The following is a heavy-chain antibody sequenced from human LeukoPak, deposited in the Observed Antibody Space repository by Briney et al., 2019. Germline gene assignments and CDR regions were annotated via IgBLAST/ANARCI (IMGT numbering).Heavy chain of an antibody. J-gene: IGHJ4*02. CDR1: GYSFTTYP. CDR3: ARLGATATRDY. D-gene: IGHD1-1*01. V-gene: IGHV7-4-1*02. CDR2: INTDTGSP. Sequence: RASAKVSCKASGYSFTTYPINWVRQTPGKGLEWMGWINTDTGSPAYAQGFTGRFVFSLDTSVSTAYLQINSLKPEDTAFYYCARLGATATRDYWGQGTLVTVSS.